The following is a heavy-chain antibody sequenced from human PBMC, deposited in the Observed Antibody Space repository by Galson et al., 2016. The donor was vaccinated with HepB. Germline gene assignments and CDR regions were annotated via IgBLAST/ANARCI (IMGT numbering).Heavy chain of an antibody. J-gene: IGHJ3*02. CDR3: ARGILLGSDAFDI. CDR2: INPISGGT. V-gene: IGHV1-2*02. D-gene: IGHD1-26*01. CDR1: GYTFSDYF. Sequence: SVKVSCKASGYTFSDYFLHWVRQAPGQGHEWMGWINPISGGTDLPQQFQSRVTMTRDTSISTAYMELSRLTFDDTAVYYCARGILLGSDAFDIWGQGTMVTVSS.